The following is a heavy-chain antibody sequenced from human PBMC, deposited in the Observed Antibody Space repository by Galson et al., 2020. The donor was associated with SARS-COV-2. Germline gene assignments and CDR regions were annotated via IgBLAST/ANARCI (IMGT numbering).Heavy chain of an antibody. Sequence: GESLKISCAAPGLNFNNAWKTWVRQAPGKGLEWVGRIKSKTDGGTTDYAAPVKGRCTISRDDSKNTLYLQMNSLKTEDTAVYYCSTVSARYDFWSGYDTDNGADDFWGQGTLVTVSS. CDR2: IKSKTDGGTT. CDR1: GLNFNNAW. D-gene: IGHD3-3*01. CDR3: STVSARYDFWSGYDTDNGADDF. V-gene: IGHV3-15*01. J-gene: IGHJ4*02.